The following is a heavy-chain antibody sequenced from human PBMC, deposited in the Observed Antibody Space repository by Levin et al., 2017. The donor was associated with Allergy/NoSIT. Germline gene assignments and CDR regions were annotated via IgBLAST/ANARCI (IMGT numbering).Heavy chain of an antibody. CDR3: ARDNIGLPDAFDI. J-gene: IGHJ3*02. D-gene: IGHD3-10*01. CDR1: GFTFDDYA. V-gene: IGHV3-9*01. Sequence: PGGSLRLSCAASGFTFDDYAMHWVRQAPGKGLEWVSGISWNSGSIGYADSVKGLFTISRDNAKNSLYLQMNSLRTEDTALYYCARDNIGLPDAFDIWGQGTMVIVSS. CDR2: ISWNSGSI.